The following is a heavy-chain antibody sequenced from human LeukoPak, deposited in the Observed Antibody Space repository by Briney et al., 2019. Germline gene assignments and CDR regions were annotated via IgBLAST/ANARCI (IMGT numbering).Heavy chain of an antibody. J-gene: IGHJ4*02. CDR2: IYSGGST. CDR3: ARARKYSGWDVYYFDY. D-gene: IGHD6-19*01. Sequence: GGSLRLSCAASGFTVSSNYMSWVRHHPGKGLEWVSVIYSGGSTYYADSVKGRFTISRDNSKNTLYLQMNSLRAEDTAVYYCARARKYSGWDVYYFDYWGQGTLVTVSS. V-gene: IGHV3-53*01. CDR1: GFTVSSNY.